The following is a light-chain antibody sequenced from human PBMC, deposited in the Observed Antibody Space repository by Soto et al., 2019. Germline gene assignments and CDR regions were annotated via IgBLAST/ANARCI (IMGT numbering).Light chain of an antibody. CDR1: QTISSW. V-gene: IGKV1-5*01. CDR2: NAS. Sequence: DIRMTQSPSILSASTGDRVTXXXXASQTISSWLAWFQQRPGKAPKLLIYNASTLESGVPSRFSGSGSGTEFTLTISSLQPEDFATYYCQQHNSYPRTFGQGTKVDIK. CDR3: QQHNSYPRT. J-gene: IGKJ1*01.